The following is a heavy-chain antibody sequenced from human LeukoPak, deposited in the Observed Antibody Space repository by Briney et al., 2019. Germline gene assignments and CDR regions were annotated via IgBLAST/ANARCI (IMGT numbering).Heavy chain of an antibody. CDR1: GGTFSSYA. CDR3: ARGGDSIDAFDI. Sequence: GASVKVSCKASGGTFSSYAISWVRQAPGQGLEWMGGIIPIFGTANYAQKFQGRVTITADESTSTAYMELSSLRSEDTAVYYCARGGDSIDAFDIWGQGTMVTVSS. CDR2: IIPIFGTA. V-gene: IGHV1-69*13. J-gene: IGHJ3*02. D-gene: IGHD3-16*01.